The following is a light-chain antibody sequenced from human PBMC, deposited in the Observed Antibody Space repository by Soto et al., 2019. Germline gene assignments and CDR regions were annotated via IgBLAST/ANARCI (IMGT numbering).Light chain of an antibody. V-gene: IGKV3-20*01. CDR2: GAS. J-gene: IGKJ2*01. CDR1: QSVRSSY. Sequence: EIVLTQSPGTLSLSPGERATLSCRASQSVRSSYLAWYQQKPGQAPRLLIYGASSRATGIPDRFSGSGSGTDFTLTISGLQPEDFATYYCQQTYITPYTFGQGTKLEIK. CDR3: QQTYITPYT.